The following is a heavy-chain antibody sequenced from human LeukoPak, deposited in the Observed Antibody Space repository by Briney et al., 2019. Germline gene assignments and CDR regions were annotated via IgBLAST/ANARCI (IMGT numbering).Heavy chain of an antibody. CDR3: ARGGSWFGEFRWWYMDV. J-gene: IGHJ6*03. CDR2: ISGSGGST. V-gene: IGHV3-23*01. CDR1: GFTFSSYA. Sequence: PGGSLRLSCAASGFTFSSYAMSWVRQAPGKGLEWVSAISGSGGSTYYVDSVEGRFIISRDNSKNTVYLQMNRLRAEDTAVYYCARGGSWFGEFRWWYMDVWGKGTTVTISS. D-gene: IGHD3-10*01.